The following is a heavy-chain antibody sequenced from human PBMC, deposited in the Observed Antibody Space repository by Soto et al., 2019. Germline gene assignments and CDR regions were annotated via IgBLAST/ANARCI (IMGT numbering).Heavy chain of an antibody. Sequence: EVQLVESGGGLIQPGGSLRLSCAASGFTVSSNYMSWVRQAPGKGLEWVSLIYSGGSTYYADSVKGRFTISRDNSKNSLYLQINSLRAEATAVYYCARRGENWYFDLWGRGTLVTVSS. J-gene: IGHJ2*01. D-gene: IGHD7-27*01. V-gene: IGHV3-53*01. CDR1: GFTVSSNY. CDR2: IYSGGST. CDR3: ARRGENWYFDL.